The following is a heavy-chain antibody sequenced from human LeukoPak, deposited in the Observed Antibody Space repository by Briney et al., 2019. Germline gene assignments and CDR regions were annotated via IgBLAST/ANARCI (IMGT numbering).Heavy chain of an antibody. CDR1: GGSISSYY. CDR2: IYYSGST. D-gene: IGHD3-10*01. V-gene: IGHV4-59*08. J-gene: IGHJ6*03. Sequence: SETLSLTCTVSGGSISSYYWSWIRQPPGKGLEWIGYIYYSGSTNYNPSLKSRVTISVDTSKNQFSLKLSSVTAADTAVYYCARHRGVYYYGSGSHYYYMDVWGKGTTVTISS. CDR3: ARHRGVYYYGSGSHYYYMDV.